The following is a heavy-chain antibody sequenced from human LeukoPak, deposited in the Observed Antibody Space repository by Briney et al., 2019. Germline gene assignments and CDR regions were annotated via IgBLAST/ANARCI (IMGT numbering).Heavy chain of an antibody. CDR2: IYPGDSDT. J-gene: IGHJ3*02. CDR1: GYSSTSYW. D-gene: IGHD2-15*01. CDR3: ARLYTGYCSAGSCYLGAFDI. V-gene: IGHV5-51*01. Sequence: GESLKISCQGSGYSSTSYWIGWVRQMPGKGLEWVGIIYPGDSDTRYSPSFQGQVTISADKSISTAYLQWSSLKASDTAMYYCARLYTGYCSAGSCYLGAFDIWGQGTMVTVSS.